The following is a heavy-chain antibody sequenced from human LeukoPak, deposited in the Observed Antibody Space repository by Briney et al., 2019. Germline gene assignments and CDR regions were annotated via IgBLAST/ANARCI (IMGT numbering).Heavy chain of an antibody. J-gene: IGHJ2*01. D-gene: IGHD1-1*01. Sequence: SETLSLTCTVSGGSISSGDYYWSWIRQPPGKGLEWIRYIYYSGSTYYNPSLKSRVTISVDTSKNQFSLKLSSVTAADTAVYYCARNLNWKDWYFDLWGRGTLVTVSS. CDR2: IYYSGST. CDR3: ARNLNWKDWYFDL. CDR1: GGSISSGDYY. V-gene: IGHV4-30-4*08.